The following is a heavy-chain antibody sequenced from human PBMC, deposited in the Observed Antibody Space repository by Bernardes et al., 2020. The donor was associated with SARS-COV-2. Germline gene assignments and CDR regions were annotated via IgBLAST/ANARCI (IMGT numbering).Heavy chain of an antibody. CDR2: ISSTSSYI. CDR3: AGQWIQPNGFDI. V-gene: IGHV3-21*01. CDR1: GFTFSVFN. J-gene: IGHJ3*02. D-gene: IGHD5-18*01. Sequence: GGSLFRSCAASGFTFSVFNMNWVRQAPGKGLEWVSSISSTSSYIYYGDSVKGRFTISRDNAKNSLYLQMNSLRAEDTAVYYCAGQWIQPNGFDIWGQGTMVTVSS.